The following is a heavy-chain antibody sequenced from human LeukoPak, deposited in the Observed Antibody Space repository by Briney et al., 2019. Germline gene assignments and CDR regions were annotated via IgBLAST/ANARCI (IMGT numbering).Heavy chain of an antibody. CDR3: AREETSVIAAAGAFDY. CDR2: IYYSGST. D-gene: IGHD6-13*01. J-gene: IGHJ4*02. V-gene: IGHV4-59*01. Sequence: PSETLSLTCTVSGGSISNSYWSWLRQPPGKGLEWIGYIYYSGSTNYNPSLKSRVTISVDTSKNQFSLKLSSVTAADTAVYYCAREETSVIAAAGAFDYWGQGTLVTVSS. CDR1: GGSISNSY.